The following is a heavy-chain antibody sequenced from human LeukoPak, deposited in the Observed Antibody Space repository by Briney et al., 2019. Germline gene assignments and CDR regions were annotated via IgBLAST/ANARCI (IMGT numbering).Heavy chain of an antibody. V-gene: IGHV4-4*09. CDR2: IYTSGST. CDR3: ARLAHSQVYNWFDP. CDR1: GGSISSYY. Sequence: PSETLSLTCTVSGGSISSYYWNWIRQPPGKGLEWIGYIYTSGSTNYNPSLKSRVTISVDTSKNQFSLKLSSVTAADTAVYYCARLAHSQVYNWFDPWGQGTLVTASS. D-gene: IGHD2-21*01. J-gene: IGHJ5*02.